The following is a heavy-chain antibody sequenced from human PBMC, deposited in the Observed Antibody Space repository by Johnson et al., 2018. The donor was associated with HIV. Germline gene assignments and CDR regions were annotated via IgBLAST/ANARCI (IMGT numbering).Heavy chain of an antibody. CDR2: ISYDGSTK. CDR1: GFTFSSYA. Sequence: QVQLVESGGGVVQPGRSLRLSCAASGFTFSSYAMHWVRQAPGQGPEWVAVISYDGSTKYYADSVKGRFTISRDNSKNTLYLQMNSLRAEDTAVYYCARFDSGWQWQGLDIWGQGTMVTVSS. D-gene: IGHD6-19*01. V-gene: IGHV3-30*04. CDR3: ARFDSGWQWQGLDI. J-gene: IGHJ3*02.